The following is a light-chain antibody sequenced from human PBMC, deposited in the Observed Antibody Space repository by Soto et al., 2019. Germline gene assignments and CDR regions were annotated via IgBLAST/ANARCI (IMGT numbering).Light chain of an antibody. CDR1: QSIGKN. Sequence: DIQMTQSPSSLSAFVGDSVTITCRASQSIGKNLNWYQQTPGRAPKLLISGASTLRTGVPATFRGSGSGTDFTLSIDNLQPQDFTTYYCQHTLSTPITFGQGTRLEIK. CDR3: QHTLSTPIT. V-gene: IGKV1-39*01. CDR2: GAS. J-gene: IGKJ5*01.